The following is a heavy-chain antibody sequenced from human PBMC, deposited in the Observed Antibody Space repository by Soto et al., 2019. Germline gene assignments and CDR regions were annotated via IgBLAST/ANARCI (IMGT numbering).Heavy chain of an antibody. D-gene: IGHD2-2*01. CDR1: GGTFVRHV. J-gene: IGHJ4*02. CDR3: ATPACAATWCSPSHNLDH. CDR2: INPLSGLS. Sequence: QVRLVQSGAEVKKPESSVKVSCKTSGGTFVRHVISWVRQAPGQGPERMGKINPLSGLSNYAQKFQDRVTFTADTDSSTAYMELITLRSDDTAVYYCATPACAATWCSPSHNLDHWGQGTLVTVSS. V-gene: IGHV1-69*09.